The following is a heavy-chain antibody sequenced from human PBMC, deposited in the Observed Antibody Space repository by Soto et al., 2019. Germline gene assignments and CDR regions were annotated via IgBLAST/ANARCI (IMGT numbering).Heavy chain of an antibody. D-gene: IGHD2-8*01. CDR1: GGYISSSNW. Sequence: PSETLSLTCAVSGGYISSSNWWRWVRQPPGKGLEWIGEIYHSGSTNYNPSLKSRVTISVDKSKNQFSLKLSSVTAADTAVYYCARKDGDYYYGMDVWGQGTTVTVSS. V-gene: IGHV4-4*02. CDR2: IYHSGST. CDR3: ARKDGDYYYGMDV. J-gene: IGHJ6*02.